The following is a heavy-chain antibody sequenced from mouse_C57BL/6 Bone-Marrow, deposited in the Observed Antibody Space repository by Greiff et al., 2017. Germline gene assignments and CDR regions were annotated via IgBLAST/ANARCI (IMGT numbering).Heavy chain of an antibody. Sequence: EVKLQESGGGLVQPGGSLKFSCAASGFTFSDYYMYWVRQTPEKRLEWVAYISNGGGSTYYPDTVKGRFTISRDNAKNTLYLQMSRLKSEDTAMYYCARRLTTVDWYFDVWGTGTTVTVSS. CDR1: GFTFSDYY. D-gene: IGHD1-1*01. CDR3: ARRLTTVDWYFDV. CDR2: ISNGGGST. J-gene: IGHJ1*03. V-gene: IGHV5-12*01.